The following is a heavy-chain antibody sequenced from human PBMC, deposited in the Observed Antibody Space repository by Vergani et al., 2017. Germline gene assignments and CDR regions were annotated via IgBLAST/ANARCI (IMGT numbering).Heavy chain of an antibody. J-gene: IGHJ6*02. CDR2: ISGYNGNT. V-gene: IGHV1-18*01. CDR3: ARGVVVVVAATQSRLRYGMDV. Sequence: QVQLVQSGAEVKKPGASVKVSCKASGYTFTSYGISWVRQAPGQGLEWMGWISGYNGNTNYAQKLQGRVTMTTDTSTSTTYMELRSLRSDDTAVYYCARGVVVVVAATQSRLRYGMDVWGQGTTVTVSS. CDR1: GYTFTSYG. D-gene: IGHD2-15*01.